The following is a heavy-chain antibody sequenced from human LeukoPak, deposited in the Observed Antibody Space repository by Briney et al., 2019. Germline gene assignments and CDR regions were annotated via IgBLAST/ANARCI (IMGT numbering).Heavy chain of an antibody. J-gene: IGHJ4*02. CDR3: ARDNPPDY. V-gene: IGHV3-7*03. CDR1: GFTFSSSW. Sequence: GGSLRLSCVASGFTFSSSWISWVRQAPGKGLEWVANIKQDGSEKSYVESVRGRFTISRDNAKNSLYLQLNSLRAEDTALYYCARDNPPDYWGQGTLVTVSS. CDR2: IKQDGSEK.